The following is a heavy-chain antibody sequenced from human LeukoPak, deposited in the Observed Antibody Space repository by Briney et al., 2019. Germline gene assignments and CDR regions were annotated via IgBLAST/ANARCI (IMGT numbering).Heavy chain of an antibody. CDR1: GGSISSSGYY. Sequence: SETLSLTCSVSGGSISSSGYYWGWIRQPPGKGLEWIGTMYYSGNTYYSPSLKSRVTISGDTSKNQFSLNLSSVTAADTAVFYCASHTAGALGYAFDIWGRGTMVTVSS. D-gene: IGHD1-26*01. J-gene: IGHJ3*02. CDR3: ASHTAGALGYAFDI. CDR2: MYYSGNT. V-gene: IGHV4-39*07.